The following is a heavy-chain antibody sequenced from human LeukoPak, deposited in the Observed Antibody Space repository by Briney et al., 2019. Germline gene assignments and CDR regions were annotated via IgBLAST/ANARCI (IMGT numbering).Heavy chain of an antibody. CDR2: INHSGST. Sequence: PSETLSLTCAVYGGSFSGYGWSWIRQPPGKGLEWIGEINHSGSTNYNPSLKSRVTISVDTSKNQFSLKLSSVTAADTAVYYCASIAVAGRGYWGQGTLVTVSS. J-gene: IGHJ4*02. V-gene: IGHV4-34*01. CDR3: ASIAVAGRGY. CDR1: GGSFSGYG. D-gene: IGHD6-19*01.